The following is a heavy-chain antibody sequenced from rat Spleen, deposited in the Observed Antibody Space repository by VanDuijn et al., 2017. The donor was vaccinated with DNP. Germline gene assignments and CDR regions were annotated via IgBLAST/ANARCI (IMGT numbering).Heavy chain of an antibody. J-gene: IGHJ2*01. CDR3: TRHGDNFDFSY. V-gene: IGHV5-31*01. CDR1: GFIFSNHW. Sequence: EVQLVESGGGPVQPGRSLKLSCLASGFIFSNHWMTWIRQAPGKGLEWVASISYDGSSIYYRDSMKGRFTISRDNARSTVYLQMDSLRSDDTAAYYCTRHGDNFDFSYWGQGVMVTVSS. D-gene: IGHD4-2*01. CDR2: ISYDGSSI.